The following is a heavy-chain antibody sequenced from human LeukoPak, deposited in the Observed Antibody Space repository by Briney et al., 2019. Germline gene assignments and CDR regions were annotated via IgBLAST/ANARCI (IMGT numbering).Heavy chain of an antibody. V-gene: IGHV1-24*01. J-gene: IGHJ6*03. D-gene: IGHD6-19*01. Sequence: ASVKVSCKVSGYTLTELFMHWVRQAPGKGLEWMGGFDPEDGETIYAHEFQGRVTMTEDTSTDTGYMELSSLRSEDTAVYYCATGSFSAVAGYYYYYYMDVWGKGTTVTVSS. CDR2: FDPEDGET. CDR1: GYTLTELF. CDR3: ATGSFSAVAGYYYYYYMDV.